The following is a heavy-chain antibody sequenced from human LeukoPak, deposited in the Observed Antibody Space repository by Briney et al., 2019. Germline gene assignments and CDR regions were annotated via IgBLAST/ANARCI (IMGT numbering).Heavy chain of an antibody. Sequence: VASVKVSCKASGYTFTNYGISWVRQAPGQGLEWMGWISAYNGDTNYAQKLQGRVTMTTDTSTSTAYMELRSLRSDDTAVYYCASSYDSSGYPFDYWGQGTLVTVSS. J-gene: IGHJ4*02. CDR3: ASSYDSSGYPFDY. D-gene: IGHD3-22*01. V-gene: IGHV1-18*01. CDR1: GYTFTNYG. CDR2: ISAYNGDT.